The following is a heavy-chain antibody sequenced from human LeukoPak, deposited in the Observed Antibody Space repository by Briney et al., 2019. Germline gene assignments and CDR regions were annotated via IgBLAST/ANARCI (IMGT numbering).Heavy chain of an antibody. Sequence: GGSLRLSCAASGFTFRSYGMHWVRQAPGKGLEWVAFIRYDGSNKYYADSVKGRFTISRDNAKNSLYLQMNSLRAEDTAVYYCARFSSSWYRTYYFDYWGQGTLVTVSS. J-gene: IGHJ4*02. V-gene: IGHV3-30*02. CDR3: ARFSSSWYRTYYFDY. D-gene: IGHD6-13*01. CDR1: GFTFRSYG. CDR2: IRYDGSNK.